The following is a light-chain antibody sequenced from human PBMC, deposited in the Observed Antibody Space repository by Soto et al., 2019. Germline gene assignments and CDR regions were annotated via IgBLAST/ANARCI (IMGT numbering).Light chain of an antibody. J-gene: IGLJ1*01. CDR3: SSYAISSAYV. V-gene: IGLV2-14*01. CDR1: SSDIGAYNY. Sequence: QCVLTQPASVSVSPGQSITISCTGTSSDIGAYNYVSWYQQHPGKAPKLLIYDVNYRPSGVSNRLSGSKSGNTASLTISGLQAEDEADYYCSSYAISSAYVFGTGTKVTVL. CDR2: DVN.